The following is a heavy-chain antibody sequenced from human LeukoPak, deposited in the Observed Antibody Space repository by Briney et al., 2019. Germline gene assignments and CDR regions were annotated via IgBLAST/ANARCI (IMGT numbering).Heavy chain of an antibody. V-gene: IGHV3-53*01. CDR3: ARAHDYGDYIDAFDI. J-gene: IGHJ3*02. Sequence: PGGSLRLSCAASGFTVSSNYMSWVRQAPGKGLEWVSVIYSGGSTYYADSVKGRFTISRDNSKNTLYLQMNSLRAEDTAVYYCARAHDYGDYIDAFDIWGQGTMVTVSS. CDR2: IYSGGST. CDR1: GFTVSSNY. D-gene: IGHD4-17*01.